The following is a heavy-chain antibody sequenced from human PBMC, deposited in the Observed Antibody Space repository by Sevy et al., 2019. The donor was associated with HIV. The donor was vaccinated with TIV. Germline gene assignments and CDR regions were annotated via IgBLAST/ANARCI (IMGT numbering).Heavy chain of an antibody. J-gene: IGHJ6*02. CDR1: VFTFDDYA. Sequence: GGSLRLSCAASVFTFDDYAMHWVRQAPGKGLEWVSGISWNSGSIGYADSVKGRFTISRDNAKNSLYLQMNSLRAEDTALYYCAKDISSGSGGYYGMDVWGQGTTVTVSS. CDR2: ISWNSGSI. V-gene: IGHV3-9*01. D-gene: IGHD3-10*01. CDR3: AKDISSGSGGYYGMDV.